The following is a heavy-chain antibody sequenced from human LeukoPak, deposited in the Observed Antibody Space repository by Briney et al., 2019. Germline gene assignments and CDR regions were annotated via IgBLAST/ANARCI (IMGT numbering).Heavy chain of an antibody. Sequence: GGSLRLSXAASGFTFSSYAMSWVRQAPGKGLEWVSAISGSGDSTYYADSVKGRFTISRDNSKNTLYLQMNSLRAEDTAVYYCAKDPYYDFVWGSYRYTNYFDYWGQGTLVTVSS. V-gene: IGHV3-23*01. J-gene: IGHJ4*02. D-gene: IGHD3-16*02. CDR2: ISGSGDST. CDR3: AKDPYYDFVWGSYRYTNYFDY. CDR1: GFTFSSYA.